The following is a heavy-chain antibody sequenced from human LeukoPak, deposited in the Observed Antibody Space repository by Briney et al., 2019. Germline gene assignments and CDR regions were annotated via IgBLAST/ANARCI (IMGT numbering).Heavy chain of an antibody. D-gene: IGHD3-10*01. V-gene: IGHV4-39*01. J-gene: IGHJ6*03. CDR2: IYYSGST. Sequence: SETLSLTCTVSGGSISSGDYYWSWIRQPPGKGLEWIGSIYYSGSTYYNPSLKSRVTISVDTSKNQFSLKLSSVTAADTAVYYCARFTTVSYYYMDVWGKGTTVTVSS. CDR3: ARFTTVSYYYMDV. CDR1: GGSISSGDYY.